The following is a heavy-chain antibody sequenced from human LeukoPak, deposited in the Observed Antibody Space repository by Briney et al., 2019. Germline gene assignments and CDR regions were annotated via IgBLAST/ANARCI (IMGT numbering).Heavy chain of an antibody. D-gene: IGHD1-1*01. CDR2: IYYSGST. V-gene: IGHV4-59*01. CDR3: ASAWLLMEYYFDY. CDR1: GGSISSYY. J-gene: IGHJ4*02. Sequence: SETLSLTCTVSGGSISSYYWSWIRQPPGKGLEWIGYIYYSGSTNYNPSLKSRVTISVDTSKNQFSLKLSSVTAADTAVYYCASAWLLMEYYFDYWGQGTLVTVSS.